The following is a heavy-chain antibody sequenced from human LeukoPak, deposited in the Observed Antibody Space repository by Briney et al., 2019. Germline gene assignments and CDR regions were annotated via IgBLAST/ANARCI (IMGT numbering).Heavy chain of an antibody. Sequence: GGSLSLSCAASGFTFSSYAMSWVREAPGKGLEWVSGISGSGSSTYYADSVKGRFTISRDNSNNTLYLKMNSLRAEDTAEYYSAKGIAVAGLDYWGQGTLVTVSS. CDR3: AKGIAVAGLDY. CDR2: ISGSGSST. CDR1: GFTFSSYA. D-gene: IGHD6-19*01. V-gene: IGHV3-23*01. J-gene: IGHJ4*02.